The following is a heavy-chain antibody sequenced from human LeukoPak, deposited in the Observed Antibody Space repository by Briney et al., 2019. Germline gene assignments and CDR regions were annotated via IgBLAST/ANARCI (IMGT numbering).Heavy chain of an antibody. V-gene: IGHV4-4*07. CDR1: GGSISIYY. CDR3: VRSSDSSGYYGGGIIDY. J-gene: IGHJ4*02. CDR2: IYTNENT. Sequence: SEILSLTCTVSGGSISIYYWNWIRQPAGKGLEWIGRIYTNENTFFNPSLKSRVTMSVDTSKNQFSLQLTSVTAADAAVYYCVRSSDSSGYYGGGIIDYWGQGTLVTVSS. D-gene: IGHD6-19*01.